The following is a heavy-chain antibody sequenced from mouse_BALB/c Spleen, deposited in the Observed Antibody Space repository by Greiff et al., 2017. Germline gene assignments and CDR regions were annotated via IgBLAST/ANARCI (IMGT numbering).Heavy chain of an antibody. CDR3: ARRGSTMITTGFAY. CDR1: GYAFTNYW. V-gene: IGHV1-63*01. CDR2: IYPGSGNT. Sequence: QVQLQQSGAELVRPGTSVKISCKASGYAFTNYWLGWVKQRPGHGLVWIGDIYPGSGNTYYNEKFKGKATLTADKSSSTAYMQLSSLTSEDSAVYFCARRGSTMITTGFAYWGQGTLVTVSA. D-gene: IGHD2-4*01. J-gene: IGHJ3*01.